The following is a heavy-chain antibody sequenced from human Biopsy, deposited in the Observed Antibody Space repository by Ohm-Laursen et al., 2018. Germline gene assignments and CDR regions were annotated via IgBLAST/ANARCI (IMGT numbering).Heavy chain of an antibody. J-gene: IGHJ6*02. V-gene: IGHV1-69*04. Sequence: SVKVSCKSSGDTFTTSAISWVRQVPGHGLDWMGRIIPILGTVDYGQNFQGRVTIRADTSTTFLELTSLRYDDTAVYYCASGDIGGIGLDVWGLGTTVTVSS. CDR2: IIPILGTV. CDR3: ASGDIGGIGLDV. CDR1: GDTFTTSA. D-gene: IGHD3-10*01.